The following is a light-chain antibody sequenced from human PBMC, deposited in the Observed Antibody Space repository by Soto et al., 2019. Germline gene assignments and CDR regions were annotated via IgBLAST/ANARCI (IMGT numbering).Light chain of an antibody. V-gene: IGLV2-14*01. CDR1: SSDVGGYNY. Sequence: QSALTQPASVSGSPGQSITISCTGTSSDVGGYNYVSWYQQHPGKAPKFMIYDVSNRPSGVSNRFSGSKSGNTASLTISGLQAEDEADYYCSSYTSCSSLYVFGTGTKLTVL. CDR2: DVS. J-gene: IGLJ1*01. CDR3: SSYTSCSSLYV.